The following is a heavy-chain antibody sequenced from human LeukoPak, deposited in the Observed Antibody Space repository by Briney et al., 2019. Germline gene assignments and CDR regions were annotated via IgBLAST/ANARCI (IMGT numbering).Heavy chain of an antibody. CDR1: GYTFTGYY. J-gene: IGHJ4*02. V-gene: IGHV1-2*02. Sequence: PWASVKVSCEASGYTFTGYYMHWVRQAPGQGLEWMGWINPNSGGTNYAQKFQGRVTMTRDTSISTAYMELSRLRSDDTAVYYCARELRLGELSFDYWGQGTLVTVSS. CDR2: INPNSGGT. CDR3: ARELRLGELSFDY. D-gene: IGHD3-16*02.